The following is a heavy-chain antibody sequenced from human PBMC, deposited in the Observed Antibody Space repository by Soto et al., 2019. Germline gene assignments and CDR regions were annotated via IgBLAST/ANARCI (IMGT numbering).Heavy chain of an antibody. CDR3: ARENIVVLPEAMGSISYYYGLGG. V-gene: IGHV1-69*13. CDR1: GGTFSSYA. Sequence: SSVKTSCKASGGTFSSYAISWVRQAPGQGLEWMGGIIPIFGTANYAQKFQGRVTITADESTSTAYMELSSRRPEDKAVYYCARENIVVLPEAMGSISYYYGLGGWDKG. D-gene: IGHD2-2*01. J-gene: IGHJ6*04. CDR2: IIPIFGTA.